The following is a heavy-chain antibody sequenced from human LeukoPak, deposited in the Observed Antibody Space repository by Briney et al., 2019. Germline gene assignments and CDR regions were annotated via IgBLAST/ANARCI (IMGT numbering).Heavy chain of an antibody. J-gene: IGHJ4*02. V-gene: IGHV3-23*01. D-gene: IGHD3-16*01. Sequence: GGSLRLSCAASGFTFSSYAMSWVRQAPGKGLEWVSAISGSGGSTYYADSVKGRFTISRDNSKNTLYLQMNSLRAEDTAVYYCANLNAPYWGNLDYWGQGTLVTVSS. CDR2: ISGSGGST. CDR3: ANLNAPYWGNLDY. CDR1: GFTFSSYA.